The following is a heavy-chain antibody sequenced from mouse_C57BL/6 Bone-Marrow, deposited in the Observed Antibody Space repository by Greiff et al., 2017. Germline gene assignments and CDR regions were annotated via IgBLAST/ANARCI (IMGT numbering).Heavy chain of an antibody. CDR2: IYPRSGNT. V-gene: IGHV1-81*01. Sequence: QVQLQQSGAELARPGASVKLSCKASGYTFTSYGISWVKQRTGQGLEWIGEIYPRSGNTYYNEKFKGKATLTADKSSSTAYMELRSLTSEDSAVYFCARSHYGSSYLYAMDYWGQGTSVTVSS. CDR3: ARSHYGSSYLYAMDY. J-gene: IGHJ4*01. D-gene: IGHD1-1*01. CDR1: GYTFTSYG.